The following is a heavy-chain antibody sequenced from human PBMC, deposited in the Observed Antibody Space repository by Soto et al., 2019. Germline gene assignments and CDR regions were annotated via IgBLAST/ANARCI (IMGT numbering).Heavy chain of an antibody. CDR1: GFTVSSEY. V-gene: IGHV3-53*01. CDR3: VRDQGITVTA. D-gene: IGHD6-19*01. Sequence: PGGSLRLSCVASGFTVSSEYMSWVRQAPGKGLEWVSVIYTNGGTYYADSVKGRFTISRDNSKNTLYLQMNSLRVEDTAVYYCVRDQGITVTAWGQGTLVTVSS. J-gene: IGHJ4*02. CDR2: IYTNGGT.